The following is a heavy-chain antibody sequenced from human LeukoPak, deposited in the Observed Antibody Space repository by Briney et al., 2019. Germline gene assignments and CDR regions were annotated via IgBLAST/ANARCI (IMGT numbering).Heavy chain of an antibody. J-gene: IGHJ6*02. Sequence: GASVKVSCKASGYTFTSYAMHWVRQAPGQRLEWMGWINAGNGNTKYSQKFQGRVTITRDTSASTAYMELSSLRSEDTAVYYCASQETPGTFAYYGMDVWGQGTTVTVSS. V-gene: IGHV1-3*01. CDR1: GYTFTSYA. CDR2: INAGNGNT. CDR3: ASQETPGTFAYYGMDV.